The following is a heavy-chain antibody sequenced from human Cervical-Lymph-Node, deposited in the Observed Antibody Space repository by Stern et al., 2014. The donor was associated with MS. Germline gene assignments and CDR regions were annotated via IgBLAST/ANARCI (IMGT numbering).Heavy chain of an antibody. CDR1: GYTFTNNW. V-gene: IGHV5-51*03. CDR2: IYPDDSDI. Sequence: QLVQSGAEVKKPGESLKISCKGSGYTFTNNWIAWVRQMPGKGLEWMGIIYPDDSDIRYSPSLQGQVTIPADKSLSTAYLPWSPLRPGDSPVFFCASPPPRRKWDDPNSGRDVWGQGTTVTVSS. CDR3: ASPPPRRKWDDPNSGRDV. J-gene: IGHJ6*02. D-gene: IGHD1-1*01.